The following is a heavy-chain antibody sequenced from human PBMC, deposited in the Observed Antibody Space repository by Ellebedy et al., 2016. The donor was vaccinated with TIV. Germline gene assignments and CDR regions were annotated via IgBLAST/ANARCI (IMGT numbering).Heavy chain of an antibody. CDR1: GFTFSSYW. J-gene: IGHJ4*02. CDR2: IKEGGSEK. Sequence: PGGSLRLSCAASGFTFSSYWMNWVRQAPGKGLEWVANIKEGGSEKYYVDSVKGRFTISRDNTKNTLYLQMNSLRAEDTAVYYCARGDRAGTTRLVDYWGQGTLVTVSS. V-gene: IGHV3-7*01. CDR3: ARGDRAGTTRLVDY. D-gene: IGHD1-7*01.